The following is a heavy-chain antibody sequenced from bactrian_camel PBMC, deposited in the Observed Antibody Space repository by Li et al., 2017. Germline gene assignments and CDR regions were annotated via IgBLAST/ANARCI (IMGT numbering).Heavy chain of an antibody. J-gene: IGHJ4*01. V-gene: IGHV3S53*01. CDR3: TKDRSYGTRNWVQST. D-gene: IGHD3*01. Sequence: HVQLVESGGGSVQAGGSLRLSCKMPKDIFSTYCMGWFRQAPGKQREGVAAIDSDGTTSYADSVKGRWTISKDSAKSTLYLQMNSLKPEDTAVYYCTKDRSYGTRNWVQSTRGQGTQVTVS. CDR2: IDSDGTT. CDR1: KDIFSTYC.